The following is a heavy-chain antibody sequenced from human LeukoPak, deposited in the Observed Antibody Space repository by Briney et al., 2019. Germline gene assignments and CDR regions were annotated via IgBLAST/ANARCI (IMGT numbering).Heavy chain of an antibody. D-gene: IGHD6-19*01. Sequence: ASVKVSCKTSGYTFTGYYMHWVRQAPGQGLEWMGWINPNSGGTNYAQKFQGRVTMTRDTSISTAYMELGWLRSDDTAVYYCAREVAVPGVNAFDIWGQGTRVTVSS. V-gene: IGHV1-2*02. CDR1: GYTFTGYY. CDR2: INPNSGGT. J-gene: IGHJ3*02. CDR3: AREVAVPGVNAFDI.